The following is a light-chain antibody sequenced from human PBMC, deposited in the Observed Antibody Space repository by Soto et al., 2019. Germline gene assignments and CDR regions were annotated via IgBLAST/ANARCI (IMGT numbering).Light chain of an antibody. CDR1: QNINQW. J-gene: IGKJ1*01. Sequence: STLSASVGDRFTITCRASQNINQWLAWYQQKPGKAPKFLIYDASILESGVPSRFSGTGSGTEFTLTISSLQPDDFATYYCQRYNSNSRTFGQGTKVDIK. CDR3: QRYNSNSRT. V-gene: IGKV1-5*01. CDR2: DAS.